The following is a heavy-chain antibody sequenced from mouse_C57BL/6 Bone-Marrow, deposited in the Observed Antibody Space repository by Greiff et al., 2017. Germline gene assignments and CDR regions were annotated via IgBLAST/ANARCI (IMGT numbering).Heavy chain of an antibody. CDR2: ISNGGGST. V-gene: IGHV5-12*01. Sequence: EVQLQESGGGLVQPGGSLKLSCAASGFTFSDYYMYWVRQTPEKRLEWVAYISNGGGSTYYPDTVKGRFTISRDNAKNTLYLQMSRLKSEDTAMYYYARHYYYGSSPWYFDVWGTGTTVTVSS. CDR1: GFTFSDYY. CDR3: ARHYYYGSSPWYFDV. D-gene: IGHD1-1*01. J-gene: IGHJ1*03.